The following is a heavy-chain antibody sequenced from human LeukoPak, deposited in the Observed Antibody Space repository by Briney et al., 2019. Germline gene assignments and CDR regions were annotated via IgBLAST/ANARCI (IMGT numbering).Heavy chain of an antibody. CDR1: GFTLSSYW. CDR3: AKYLGIVGATGNFDY. Sequence: PGGSLRLSCAASGFTLSSYWMSWVRQAPGKGLEWVANIRQDGSEKNYVDSVRGRFTITRDNAKNSLYLQMNSLRAEDTAVYYCAKYLGIVGATGNFDYWGQGTLVTVSS. V-gene: IGHV3-7*03. CDR2: IRQDGSEK. J-gene: IGHJ4*02. D-gene: IGHD1-26*01.